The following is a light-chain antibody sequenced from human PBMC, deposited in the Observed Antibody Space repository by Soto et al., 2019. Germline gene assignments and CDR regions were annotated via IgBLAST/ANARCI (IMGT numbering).Light chain of an antibody. Sequence: QSVLTQSPSASGTPGQRVSISCSGSTSNIGTNTVSWYQHVPGTAPKLLIYSNDQRPSAVPGRFSGSKSGTSASLAIRGLLSEDEADYYCATWDDRLNVVFGGGTKLTVL. J-gene: IGLJ2*01. CDR3: ATWDDRLNVV. CDR2: SND. CDR1: TSNIGTNT. V-gene: IGLV1-44*01.